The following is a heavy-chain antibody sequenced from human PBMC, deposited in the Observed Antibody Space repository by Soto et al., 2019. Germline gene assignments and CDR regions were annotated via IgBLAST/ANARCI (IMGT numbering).Heavy chain of an antibody. Sequence: SETLFLTCAVSGYSISSSNWWGWIRQPPGKGLEWIGYIYYSGTTYYNPSLKSRVTMSVDTSKNQFSLKLTSVTASDTAMYYCARDLDYGGNSEASDVWGQGTMVTVSS. J-gene: IGHJ3*01. CDR2: IYYSGTT. V-gene: IGHV4-28*03. D-gene: IGHD4-17*01. CDR1: GYSISSSNW. CDR3: ARDLDYGGNSEASDV.